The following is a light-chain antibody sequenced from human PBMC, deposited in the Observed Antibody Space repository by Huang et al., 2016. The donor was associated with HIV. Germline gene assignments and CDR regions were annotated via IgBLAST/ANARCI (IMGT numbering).Light chain of an antibody. J-gene: IGKJ1*01. V-gene: IGKV3-11*01. CDR2: DAS. CDR3: QHRGT. CDR1: QSMSVY. Sequence: EIVLTQSPATHSLSPGDTATLPCRSSQSMSVYFAWYQQEPGQAPRLLIFDASNRATGIPPRFSGSGSGTDFTLTISSLEPDDFAVYYCQHRGTFGQGTKVEVK.